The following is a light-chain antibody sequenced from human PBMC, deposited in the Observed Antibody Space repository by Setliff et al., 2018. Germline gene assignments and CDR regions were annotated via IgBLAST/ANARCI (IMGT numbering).Light chain of an antibody. J-gene: IGLJ1*01. CDR3: QSYDSSLSGSV. CDR1: SSNIGAGYD. Sequence: QSALTQAPSVSGAPGQRVTISCTESSSNIGAGYDVHWYQQLPGTAPKLLIFGNSNRPSGVPDRFSGSKSGTSASLAITGLQAEDEADYYCQSYDSSLSGSVFGTGTKVTVL. CDR2: GNS. V-gene: IGLV1-40*01.